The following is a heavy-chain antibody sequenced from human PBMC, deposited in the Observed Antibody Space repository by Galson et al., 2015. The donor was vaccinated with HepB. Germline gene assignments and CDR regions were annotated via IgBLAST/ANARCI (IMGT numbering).Heavy chain of an antibody. J-gene: IGHJ4*02. Sequence: SLRLSCAASGFTFSDYYMSWIRQAPGKGLEWVSYISSSSSYTNYADSVKGRFTISRDNAKNSLYLQMNSLRAEDTAVYCCAGSSGSGGYYFDYWGQGTLVTVSS. D-gene: IGHD1-26*01. V-gene: IGHV3-11*06. CDR1: GFTFSDYY. CDR2: ISSSSSYT. CDR3: AGSSGSGGYYFDY.